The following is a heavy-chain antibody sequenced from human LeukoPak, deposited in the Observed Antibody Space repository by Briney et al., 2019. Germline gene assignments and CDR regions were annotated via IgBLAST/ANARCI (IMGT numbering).Heavy chain of an antibody. CDR1: GGSISSYY. Sequence: SETLSLTCTVSGGSISSYYWSWIRQPPGKGLEWIGYIYYSGTTNYNPSLKSRVTISVDTSKNQFSLKLSSVTAADTAVYYCARALYSGEYYFDYWGQGTLVTVSS. CDR2: IYYSGTT. J-gene: IGHJ4*02. D-gene: IGHD1-26*01. CDR3: ARALYSGEYYFDY. V-gene: IGHV4-59*01.